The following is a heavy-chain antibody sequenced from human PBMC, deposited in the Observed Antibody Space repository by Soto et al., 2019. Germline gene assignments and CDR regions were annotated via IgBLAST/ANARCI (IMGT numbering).Heavy chain of an antibody. Sequence: PSETLSLTCTVSGGSISSGDYYWSWIRQPPGKGLEWIGYIYYSGSTYYNPSLKRRVTISVDTSKSQFSLKLSSVTAADTAVYYCASRWYVRVYGMDVWGQGTTVTVSS. D-gene: IGHD6-13*01. CDR1: GGSISSGDYY. CDR3: ASRWYVRVYGMDV. V-gene: IGHV4-30-4*01. CDR2: IYYSGST. J-gene: IGHJ6*02.